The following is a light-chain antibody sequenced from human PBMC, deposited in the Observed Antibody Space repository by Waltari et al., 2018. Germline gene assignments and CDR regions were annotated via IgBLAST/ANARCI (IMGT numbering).Light chain of an antibody. V-gene: IGKV3-20*01. J-gene: IGKJ2*01. Sequence: EIVVTQSPATLSVSPGEGATLSCRASETIKTNLAWYQHKPGQAPRLLIYDASTRATGIPARFSGSGSGTDFTLTISRLEPEDFAVYYCQQYGSSPKYTFGQGTKLEIK. CDR2: DAS. CDR1: ETIKTN. CDR3: QQYGSSPKYT.